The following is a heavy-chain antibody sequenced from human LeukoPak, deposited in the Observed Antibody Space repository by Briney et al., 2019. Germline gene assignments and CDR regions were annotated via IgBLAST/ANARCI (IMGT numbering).Heavy chain of an antibody. D-gene: IGHD1-26*01. Sequence: PGRSLRLSCAASGFTFSSYAMHWVRQAPGKGLEWVAVISYDGSNKYYADSVKGRFTISRDNSKNTLYLQMNSLRDEDTAVYYCARDLLRGSYNYWGQGTLVTVSS. J-gene: IGHJ4*02. V-gene: IGHV3-30-3*01. CDR2: ISYDGSNK. CDR3: ARDLLRGSYNY. CDR1: GFTFSSYA.